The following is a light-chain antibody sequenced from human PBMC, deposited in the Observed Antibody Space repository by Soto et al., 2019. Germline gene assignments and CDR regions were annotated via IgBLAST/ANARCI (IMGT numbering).Light chain of an antibody. CDR2: ETS. Sequence: EIVLTQSPATLSLSAGERVTLSCRASQSVDTMVAWYQRQVGRTPRLLIYETSNRATGVPARFSGSGSGTDFTHTISRLEPEDFAIYFCQVRTDWPPFKYTFGQGTKLEVK. J-gene: IGKJ2*01. V-gene: IGKV3-11*01. CDR3: QVRTDWPPFKYT. CDR1: QSVDTM.